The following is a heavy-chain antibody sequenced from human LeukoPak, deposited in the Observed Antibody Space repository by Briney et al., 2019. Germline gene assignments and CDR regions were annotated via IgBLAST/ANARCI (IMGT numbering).Heavy chain of an antibody. J-gene: IGHJ5*02. CDR1: GFTFSSYW. CDR2: INSDGSST. V-gene: IGHV3-74*01. CDR3: ARGAAAAGMLDWFDP. Sequence: GSLRLSCAASGFTFSSYWMHWVRQAPGKGLVWVSRINSDGSSTSYADSVKGRFTISRDNAKNTLYLQMNSLRAEDTAVYYCARGAAAAGMLDWFDPWGQGTLVTVSS. D-gene: IGHD6-13*01.